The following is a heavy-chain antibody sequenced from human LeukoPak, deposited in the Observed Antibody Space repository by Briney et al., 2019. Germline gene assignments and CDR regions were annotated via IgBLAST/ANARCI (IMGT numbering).Heavy chain of an antibody. CDR3: ARERMVRGVINYYYGMDV. CDR2: IKQDGSEK. D-gene: IGHD3-10*01. J-gene: IGHJ6*04. CDR1: GFTFSSYW. Sequence: GSLRLSCAASGFTFSSYWMSWVRQAPGKGLEWVANIKQDGSEKYYVDSVKGRFTISRDNAKNSLYLQMNSLRAEDTAVYYCARERMVRGVINYYYGMDVWGKGTTVTVSS. V-gene: IGHV3-7*03.